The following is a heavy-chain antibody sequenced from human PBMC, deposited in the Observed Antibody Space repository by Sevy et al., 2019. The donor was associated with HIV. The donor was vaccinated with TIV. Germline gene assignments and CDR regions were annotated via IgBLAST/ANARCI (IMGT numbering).Heavy chain of an antibody. Sequence: SETLSLTCTVSGGSISSYYWSWIRQPPGKGLEWIGYIYYSGSTNYNPSLKSRVTISVDTSKNQLSLKLSSVTAADTAVYYCARTYDFWSGVDYWGQGTLVTVSS. CDR1: GGSISSYY. J-gene: IGHJ4*02. CDR2: IYYSGST. CDR3: ARTYDFWSGVDY. V-gene: IGHV4-59*01. D-gene: IGHD3-3*01.